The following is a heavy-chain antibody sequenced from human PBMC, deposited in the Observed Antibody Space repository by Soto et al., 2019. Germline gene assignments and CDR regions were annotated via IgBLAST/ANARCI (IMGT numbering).Heavy chain of an antibody. D-gene: IGHD6-13*01. CDR1: GFTFSSYA. V-gene: IGHV3-30-3*01. Sequence: GGSLRLSCAASGFTFSSYAMHWVRQAPGKGLEWVAVISYDGSNKYYADSVKGRFTISRDNSKNTLYLQMNSLRAEDTAVYYCARDYSIAAAGAYGMDVWGQGTTVTVSS. CDR2: ISYDGSNK. J-gene: IGHJ6*02. CDR3: ARDYSIAAAGAYGMDV.